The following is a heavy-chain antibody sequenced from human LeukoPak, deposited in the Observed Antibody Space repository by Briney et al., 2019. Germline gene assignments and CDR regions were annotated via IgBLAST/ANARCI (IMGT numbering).Heavy chain of an antibody. Sequence: SETLSLTCAVSGGSISSGGYSWSWIRQPPGKGLEWIGYIYHSGGTYYNPSLKSRVTISVDRSKNQFSLKLSSVTAADTAVYYCARVAPYSSFLYYYYGMDVWGQGTTVTVSS. CDR2: IYHSGGT. V-gene: IGHV4-30-2*01. J-gene: IGHJ6*02. D-gene: IGHD6-19*01. CDR1: GGSISSGGYS. CDR3: ARVAPYSSFLYYYYGMDV.